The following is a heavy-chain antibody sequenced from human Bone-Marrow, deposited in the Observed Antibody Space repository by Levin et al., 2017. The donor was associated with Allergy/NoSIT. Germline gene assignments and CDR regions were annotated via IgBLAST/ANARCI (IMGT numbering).Heavy chain of an antibody. CDR3: AKGPWLAAGGWFDP. V-gene: IGHV3-23*01. D-gene: IGHD6-19*01. CDR2: ISGSGDRI. Sequence: GASVKVSCAASGFTFSNYAMSWVRQSPGKGLEWVSYISGSGDRIYYADSVNGRITISRDNSKNTVYLQMNSLRAEDTAIYYCAKGPWLAAGGWFDPWGQGTLVTVSS. CDR1: GFTFSNYA. J-gene: IGHJ5*02.